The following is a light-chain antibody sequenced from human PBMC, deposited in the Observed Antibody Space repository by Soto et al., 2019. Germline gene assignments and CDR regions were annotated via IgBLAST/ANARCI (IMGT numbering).Light chain of an antibody. CDR1: SSDVGGYNY. J-gene: IGLJ1*01. CDR2: DVS. CDR3: SSYTSSSTYV. V-gene: IGLV2-14*01. Sequence: QSVLTXPASVSGSLGQSITISCTGTSSDVGGYNYVSWYQQHPGKAPKLMIYDVSNRPSGVSNRFSGSKSGNTASLTISGLQAEDEADYYCSSYTSSSTYVFGTGTKVTVL.